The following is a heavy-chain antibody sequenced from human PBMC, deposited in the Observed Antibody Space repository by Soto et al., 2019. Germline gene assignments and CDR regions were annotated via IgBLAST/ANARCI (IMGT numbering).Heavy chain of an antibody. Sequence: GGSLRLSCAASGFTFSSYGMHWVRQAPGKGLEWVAVISYEGSNKYYADSVKGRFIISRDNSENTLYLQMNSLRAEDTAVYYCAKDWYSYGPHYFDYWGQGTLVTVSS. CDR2: ISYEGSNK. CDR3: AKDWYSYGPHYFDY. D-gene: IGHD5-18*01. J-gene: IGHJ4*02. V-gene: IGHV3-30*18. CDR1: GFTFSSYG.